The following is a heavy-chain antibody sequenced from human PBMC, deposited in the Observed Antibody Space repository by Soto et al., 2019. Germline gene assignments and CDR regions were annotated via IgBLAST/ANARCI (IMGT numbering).Heavy chain of an antibody. CDR1: GFTFSGSA. Sequence: EVQLVESGGGLVQPGGSLKLSCAASGFTFSGSAMHWVRQASGKGLEWVGRIRSKANSYATAYAASVKGRFTISRDDSKNTSYLQMNSLKTEDTAVYYCTRRGRYSYGYEASDRYYYYMDVWGKGTTVTVSS. J-gene: IGHJ6*03. D-gene: IGHD5-18*01. CDR2: IRSKANSYAT. V-gene: IGHV3-73*01. CDR3: TRRGRYSYGYEASDRYYYYMDV.